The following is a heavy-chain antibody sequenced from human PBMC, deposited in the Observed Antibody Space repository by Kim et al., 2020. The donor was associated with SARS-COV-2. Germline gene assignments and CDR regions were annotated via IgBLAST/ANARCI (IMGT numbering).Heavy chain of an antibody. CDR3: AKDYYGSGSYRYDAFDI. D-gene: IGHD3-10*01. CDR2: ISGSGGTT. Sequence: GGSLRLSCAASGFTFSSYAMTWVRQAPGKGLEWVSAISGSGGTTYYADSVRGRFTISRDNSKNTLYLQMNSLRAEDTAVYYCAKDYYGSGSYRYDAFDIWGQGTMVTVSS. V-gene: IGHV3-23*01. CDR1: GFTFSSYA. J-gene: IGHJ3*02.